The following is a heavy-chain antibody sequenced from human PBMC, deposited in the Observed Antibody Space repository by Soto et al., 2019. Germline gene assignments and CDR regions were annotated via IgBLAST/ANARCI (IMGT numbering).Heavy chain of an antibody. J-gene: IGHJ4*02. CDR2: TSASGGNT. CDR1: GFTFSSYG. CDR3: AKKWGSGYTYYFDY. D-gene: IGHD5-12*01. V-gene: IGHV3-23*01. Sequence: PGGSLRLSCAASGFTFSSYGMSWVRQAPGKGLEWVSATSASGGNTYHADSVKDRFTISRDNSKNTLYLQMNSLRAEDTAVYYCAKKWGSGYTYYFDYWGQGTLVTVSS.